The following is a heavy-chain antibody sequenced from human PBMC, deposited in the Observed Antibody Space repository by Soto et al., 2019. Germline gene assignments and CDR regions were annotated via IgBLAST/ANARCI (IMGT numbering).Heavy chain of an antibody. CDR3: ARHATYYDILSGYYFDY. V-gene: IGHV5-51*01. J-gene: IGHJ4*02. D-gene: IGHD3-9*01. Sequence: GESLKISCQASGYTFTGYRIAWVRQLPGKGLEWMAIINPGDSETKYSASFLGQVTISADKSINTAYLQWSSLKASDTAMYFCARHATYYDILSGYYFDYWGQGTQVTVSS. CDR2: INPGDSET. CDR1: GYTFTGYR.